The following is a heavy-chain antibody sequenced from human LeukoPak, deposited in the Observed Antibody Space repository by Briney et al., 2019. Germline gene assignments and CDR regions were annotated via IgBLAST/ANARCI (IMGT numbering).Heavy chain of an antibody. V-gene: IGHV4-38-2*02. CDR2: IYYSGTT. J-gene: IGHJ4*02. Sequence: SETLSLTCTVSGYSITNGYNWGWIRQSPVKGLGWIANIYYSGTTYYNPSLRSRVTMSVDTSKNQFSLRLTSVTAADTAVYYCVREWELLHTPFDLWGQGTLVTVSS. CDR1: GYSITNGYN. D-gene: IGHD1-26*01. CDR3: VREWELLHTPFDL.